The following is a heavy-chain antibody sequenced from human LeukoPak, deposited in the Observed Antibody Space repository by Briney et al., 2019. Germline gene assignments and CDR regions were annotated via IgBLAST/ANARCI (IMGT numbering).Heavy chain of an antibody. J-gene: IGHJ6*02. Sequence: GESLKISCKGSGYSFTSYWIGWVRQMPGKGLEWIGIIYPGDSDTRYSPSFQGQVTISADKSISTAYLQWSSLKASDTAMYYCARHRSGYSSSHYYYYYGMDVWGQGTTVTVSS. D-gene: IGHD6-13*01. V-gene: IGHV5-51*01. CDR2: IYPGDSDT. CDR3: ARHRSGYSSSHYYYYYGMDV. CDR1: GYSFTSYW.